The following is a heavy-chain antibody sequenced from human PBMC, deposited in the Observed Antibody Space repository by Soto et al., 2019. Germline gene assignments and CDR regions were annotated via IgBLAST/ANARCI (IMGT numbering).Heavy chain of an antibody. V-gene: IGHV3-20*04. D-gene: IGHD5-12*01. CDR1: GFTFDDYG. J-gene: IGHJ3*02. CDR2: INWNGGST. CDR3: ARVPPGGYSGYDSAFDI. Sequence: EVQLVESGGGVVRPGGSLRLSCAASGFTFDDYGMSWVRQPPGKGLGWVSGINWNGGSTGYADSVKGRFTISRDNAKNSLYLQMNSLRAEDTALYYCARVPPGGYSGYDSAFDIWGQGTMVTVSS.